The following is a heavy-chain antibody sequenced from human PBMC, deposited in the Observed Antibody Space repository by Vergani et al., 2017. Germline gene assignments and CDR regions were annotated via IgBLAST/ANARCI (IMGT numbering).Heavy chain of an antibody. D-gene: IGHD3-9*01. J-gene: IGHJ5*02. Sequence: QVQLVQSGAEVKKPGSSVKVSCKASGGTFSSYAISWVRQAPGQGLEWMGRIIPILGIANYAQKFQGRVTITADKSTSTAYMELSSLRSEDTAVYYCARGDILTGCGNWFDPWGQGTLVTVSS. CDR1: GGTFSSYA. CDR3: ARGDILTGCGNWFDP. CDR2: IIPILGIA. V-gene: IGHV1-69*04.